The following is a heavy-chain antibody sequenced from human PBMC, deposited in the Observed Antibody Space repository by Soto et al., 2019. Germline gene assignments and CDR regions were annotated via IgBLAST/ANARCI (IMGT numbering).Heavy chain of an antibody. CDR1: GFTFGSYG. D-gene: IGHD3-10*01. CDR2: ISYDGSNK. J-gene: IGHJ4*02. Sequence: GGSLRLSCAASGFTFGSYGMNWVRQAPGKGLEWVAVISYDGSNKKHADSVQGRFTISRDNSENTVSLQMNSLRAEDTAVYYCVKSGFSYYYFDYWGQGTLVTVSS. CDR3: VKSGFSYYYFDY. V-gene: IGHV3-30*18.